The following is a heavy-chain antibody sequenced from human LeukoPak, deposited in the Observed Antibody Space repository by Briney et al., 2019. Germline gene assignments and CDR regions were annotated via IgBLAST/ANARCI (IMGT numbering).Heavy chain of an antibody. J-gene: IGHJ6*04. Sequence: GESLKISCKGSGYSFTSYWIGWVRQMPGKGLEWMGIIYPGDSDTRYSPSFQGQVTISADKSISTAYLQWSSLKASDTAMYYCARQDTAMAGYYYYGTDVWGKGTTVTVSS. V-gene: IGHV5-51*01. CDR2: IYPGDSDT. CDR1: GYSFTSYW. D-gene: IGHD5-18*01. CDR3: ARQDTAMAGYYYYGTDV.